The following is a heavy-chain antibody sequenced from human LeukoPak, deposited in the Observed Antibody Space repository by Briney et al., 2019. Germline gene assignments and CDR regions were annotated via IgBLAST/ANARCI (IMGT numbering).Heavy chain of an antibody. CDR2: ISAYNGNT. CDR3: AREQGIAVAGPFDY. Sequence: ASVKVSCKASGYTFTSYGISWVRQAPGQGLEWMGWISAYNGNTNYAQKLQGRVTMTTDTSTSTAYMELRSLRSDDTAVYYCAREQGIAVAGPFDYWGQGTLVTVSS. V-gene: IGHV1-18*01. CDR1: GYTFTSYG. D-gene: IGHD6-19*01. J-gene: IGHJ4*02.